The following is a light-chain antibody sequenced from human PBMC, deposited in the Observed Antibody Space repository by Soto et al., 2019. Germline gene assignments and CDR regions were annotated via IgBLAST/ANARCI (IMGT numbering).Light chain of an antibody. Sequence: QSVLTQTPSVSAAPRQRVTISCSGSSSNIGNNGVSWYQQLPGKAPKLLIYYDDLLPSGVSDRFSGSESGTSASLAIGGLQSEDEADYYCAAWDDSLNGLVFGGGTKVTVL. J-gene: IGLJ3*02. CDR1: SSNIGNNG. V-gene: IGLV1-36*01. CDR2: YDD. CDR3: AAWDDSLNGLV.